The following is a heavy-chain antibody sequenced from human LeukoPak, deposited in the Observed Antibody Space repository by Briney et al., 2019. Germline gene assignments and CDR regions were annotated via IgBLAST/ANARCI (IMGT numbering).Heavy chain of an antibody. Sequence: XTCXXXGGSXSXYYWSWIRQPPGKGLEWIGEINHSGSTNYNPSLKSRVTMSVDTSKNQFSLKLSSVTAADTAVYYCARDGIMITFGGVIATYFDYWGQGTLVTVSS. CDR3: ARDGIMITFGGVIATYFDY. V-gene: IGHV4-34*01. D-gene: IGHD3-16*02. CDR2: INHSGST. CDR1: GGSXSXYY. J-gene: IGHJ4*02.